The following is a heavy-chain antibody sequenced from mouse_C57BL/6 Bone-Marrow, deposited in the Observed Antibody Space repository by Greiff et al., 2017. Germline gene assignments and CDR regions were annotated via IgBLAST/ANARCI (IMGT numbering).Heavy chain of an antibody. CDR3: ARDFYYSNYDGLAY. D-gene: IGHD2-5*01. V-gene: IGHV5-4*01. Sequence: EVKLMESGGGLVKPGGSLKLSCAASGFTFSSYAMSWVRQTPEKRLEWVATISDGGSYTYYPDNVKGRLTISRDNDKNNLYLQMSHLKSEDTAMYYYARDFYYSNYDGLAYWGHVTLVTVAA. J-gene: IGHJ3*01. CDR2: ISDGGSYT. CDR1: GFTFSSYA.